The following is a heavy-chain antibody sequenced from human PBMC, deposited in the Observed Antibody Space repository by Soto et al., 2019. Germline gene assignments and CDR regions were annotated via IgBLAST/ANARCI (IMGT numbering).Heavy chain of an antibody. Sequence: PGGSLRLSCAASGFIFGSYSMSWVRQAPGKGPEWISYIKSSGNNIYYADSVKGRFTISRDNAKNSLYLQMNSLRDEDTAVYYCVKVYWYDGSAIFGFWGQGTLVTVSS. V-gene: IGHV3-48*02. CDR3: VKVYWYDGSAIFGF. CDR1: GFIFGSYS. CDR2: IKSSGNNI. J-gene: IGHJ4*02. D-gene: IGHD3-22*01.